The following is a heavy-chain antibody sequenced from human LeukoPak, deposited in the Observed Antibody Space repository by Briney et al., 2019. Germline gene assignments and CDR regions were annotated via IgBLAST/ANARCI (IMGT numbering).Heavy chain of an antibody. Sequence: ASVKVSCKASGYTFTNYYMHWVRQAPGQGLEWMGVFNPSGGSTSYAQKLQGRVTMTRDTSTSTVYMELSSLRSEDTAVYYCAKGETWYSGYKDYYYMDVWGKGTTVTISS. D-gene: IGHD5-12*01. CDR2: FNPSGGST. CDR1: GYTFTNYY. J-gene: IGHJ6*03. V-gene: IGHV1-46*01. CDR3: AKGETWYSGYKDYYYMDV.